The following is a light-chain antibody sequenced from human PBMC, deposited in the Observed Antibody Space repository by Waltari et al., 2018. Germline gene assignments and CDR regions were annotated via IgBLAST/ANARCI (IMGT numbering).Light chain of an antibody. Sequence: DIQRTHSPSTLSASVGDRVTLTCRASQSISSWLAWYQQKPGKARKLLTYTASSLESGVPAMFSCSGAGTEFTLTISSLQPDDFATYYCQQYNSDPWTFGQGTKVEIK. CDR3: QQYNSDPWT. CDR1: QSISSW. V-gene: IGKV1-5*03. CDR2: TAS. J-gene: IGKJ1*01.